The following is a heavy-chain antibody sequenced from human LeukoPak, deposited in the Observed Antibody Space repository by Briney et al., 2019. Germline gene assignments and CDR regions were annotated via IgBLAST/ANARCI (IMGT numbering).Heavy chain of an antibody. D-gene: IGHD3-22*01. CDR3: ASSLYKSHSSGDY. Sequence: PGGSLRLSCTAPGFTFSYYWMHWVRHAPGKGLVWVSRLRADGSDTTYADSVRGRFTISRDNAKNTLYLQMNSLRDEDTAVYYCASSLYKSHSSGDYWGQGTLVTVSS. CDR2: LRADGSDT. J-gene: IGHJ4*02. CDR1: GFTFSYYW. V-gene: IGHV3-74*01.